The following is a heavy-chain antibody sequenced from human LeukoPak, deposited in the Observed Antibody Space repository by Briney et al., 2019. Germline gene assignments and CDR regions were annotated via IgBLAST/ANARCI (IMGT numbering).Heavy chain of an antibody. J-gene: IGHJ3*02. Sequence: GGSLRLSCAASGFTFSSYGMHWVRQAPGKGLEWVAFIRYDGSNKYYADSVKGRFTISRDNSKNTLYLQMNSLRAEDTAVYYCAKDIRHCSSTSCYTDDAFDIWGQGTMVTVSS. CDR3: AKDIRHCSSTSCYTDDAFDI. D-gene: IGHD2-2*02. V-gene: IGHV3-30*02. CDR1: GFTFSSYG. CDR2: IRYDGSNK.